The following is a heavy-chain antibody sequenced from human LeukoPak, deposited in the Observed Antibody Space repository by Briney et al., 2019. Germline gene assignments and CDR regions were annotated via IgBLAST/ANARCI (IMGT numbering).Heavy chain of an antibody. J-gene: IGHJ6*03. CDR2: ISSSSSTI. CDR3: ARVGNLYYYYYMDV. Sequence: GGSLRLSCAASGFTFSSYSMNWVRQAPGKGLEWVSYISSSSSTIYYADSVKGRFTISRDNAKNSLYLQMNSLRAEDTAVYYCARVGNLYYYYYMDVWGKGTTVTVSS. CDR1: GFTFSSYS. V-gene: IGHV3-48*01. D-gene: IGHD3-10*01.